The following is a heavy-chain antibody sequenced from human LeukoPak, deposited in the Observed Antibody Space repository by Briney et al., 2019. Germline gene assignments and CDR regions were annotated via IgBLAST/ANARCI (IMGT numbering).Heavy chain of an antibody. Sequence: GGSLRLSCVGSGFTFRSHAMSWVRQAPEKGLEFVSGIYENGGTTYYADSVKGRFSISRDNSKNTLYLQMNSLRAEDTAVYYCARGTAGYPDDYWGQGTLVTVSS. CDR3: ARGTAGYPDDY. CDR1: GFTFRSHA. D-gene: IGHD6-13*01. V-gene: IGHV3-23*01. J-gene: IGHJ4*02. CDR2: IYENGGTT.